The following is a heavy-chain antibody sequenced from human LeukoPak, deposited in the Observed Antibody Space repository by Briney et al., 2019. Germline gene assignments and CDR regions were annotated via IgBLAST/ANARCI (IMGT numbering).Heavy chain of an antibody. Sequence: GGSLGLSCAASGGTFNSDDMNWVRQAPGMGLEWVSYISSSSGTRYYADSVQGRFTISRDNAKNSLYLYMNSLRVDDTAVYYCARDDYNGGGSYWGQGILVTVSS. D-gene: IGHD3-22*01. J-gene: IGHJ4*02. CDR3: ARDDYNGGGSY. V-gene: IGHV3-48*04. CDR1: GGTFNSDD. CDR2: ISSSSGTR.